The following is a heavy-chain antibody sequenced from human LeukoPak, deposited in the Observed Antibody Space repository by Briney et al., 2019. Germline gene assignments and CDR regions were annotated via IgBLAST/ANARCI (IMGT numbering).Heavy chain of an antibody. CDR1: GSTFSSYG. D-gene: IGHD2-15*01. CDR2: IWYDGSNK. Sequence: GRSLRLSCAASGSTFSSYGMHWVRQAPGKGLEWVAVIWYDGSNKYYADSVKGRFTISRDNSKNTLYLQMNSLRAEDTAVYHCARDQRYCSGGSCYSADAFDIWGQGSMVTVSS. J-gene: IGHJ3*02. V-gene: IGHV3-33*01. CDR3: ARDQRYCSGGSCYSADAFDI.